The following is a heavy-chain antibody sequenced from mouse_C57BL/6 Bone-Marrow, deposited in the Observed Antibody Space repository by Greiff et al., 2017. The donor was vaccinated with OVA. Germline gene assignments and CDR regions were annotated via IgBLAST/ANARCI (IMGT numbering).Heavy chain of an antibody. CDR2: INPNNGGT. J-gene: IGHJ4*01. V-gene: IGHV1-18*01. Sequence: VQLKESGPELVKPGASVKIPCKASGYTFTDYNMDWVKQSHGKSLEWIGDINPNNGGTIYNQKFKGKATLTVDKSSSTAYMELRSLTSEDTAVYYCARLGLDYDDAMDYWGQGTSVTVSS. CDR1: GYTFTDYN. D-gene: IGHD2-4*01. CDR3: ARLGLDYDDAMDY.